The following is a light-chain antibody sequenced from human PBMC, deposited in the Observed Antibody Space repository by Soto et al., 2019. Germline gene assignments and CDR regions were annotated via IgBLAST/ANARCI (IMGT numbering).Light chain of an antibody. J-gene: IGKJ2*01. V-gene: IGKV1-5*01. CDR1: QSISSW. Sequence: DIQMTQSPSTLSASVGDRVTITCRASQSISSWLAWYQQKPGKAPKLLIYDASSLESGVPSRFSGSGSGTEFTLPISSLPPYCFATYYCQQYNSYWYTFGQGTKLEIK. CDR3: QQYNSYWYT. CDR2: DAS.